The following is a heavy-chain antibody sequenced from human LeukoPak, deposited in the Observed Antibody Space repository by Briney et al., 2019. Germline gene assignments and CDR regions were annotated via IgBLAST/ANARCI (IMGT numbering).Heavy chain of an antibody. Sequence: ASVKVSCKASGYTFTGYYMLWVRQAPGQGLEWIGWINPNSGGTNYAQKFQGRVTMTRDTSISTAYMELSRLRSDDTAVYYCARAFYSSSWYWVSYGMDVWGQGTTVTVSS. D-gene: IGHD6-13*01. CDR2: INPNSGGT. V-gene: IGHV1-2*02. J-gene: IGHJ6*02. CDR3: ARAFYSSSWYWVSYGMDV. CDR1: GYTFTGYY.